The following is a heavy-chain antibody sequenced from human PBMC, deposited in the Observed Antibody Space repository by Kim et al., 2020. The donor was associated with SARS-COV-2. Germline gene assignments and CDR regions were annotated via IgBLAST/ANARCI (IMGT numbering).Heavy chain of an antibody. V-gene: IGHV4-59*01. D-gene: IGHD4-17*01. CDR3: ARGDYGDYGMDV. J-gene: IGHJ6*02. CDR2: IYYSGST. CDR1: GGSISSYY. Sequence: SETLSLTCTVSGGSISSYYWSWIRQPPGKGLEWIGYIYYSGSTNYNPSLKSRVTISVDTSKNQFSLKLSSVTAADTAVYYCARGDYGDYGMDVWGQGTTVTVSS.